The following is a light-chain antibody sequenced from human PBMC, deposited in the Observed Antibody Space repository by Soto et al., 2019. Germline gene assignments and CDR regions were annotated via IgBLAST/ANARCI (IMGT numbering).Light chain of an antibody. CDR1: QTVRNNY. CDR2: DAS. CDR3: QQFSSYPLT. Sequence: EIRLTQSPGTLSLSTGERATLSCRASQTVRNNYLAWYQQKPGQAPRLLIYDASSRATGIPDRFSGGGSGTDFTLTISRLEPEDFAVYYCQQFSSYPLTFGGGTKVAIK. V-gene: IGKV3-20*01. J-gene: IGKJ4*01.